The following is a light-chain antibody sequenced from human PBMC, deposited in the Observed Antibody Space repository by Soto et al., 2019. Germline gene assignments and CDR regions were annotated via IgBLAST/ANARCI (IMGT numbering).Light chain of an antibody. J-gene: IGLJ1*01. Sequence: QSVLTNPASVSGSPGQSITISCTGTSSTVGGFNVVSWYQQHPGKAPKVIIYEGIQRPSGVSNRFSGSKSGNTASLTISGLQAEDVGEYSCCSSAGSYFYVFGHVTK. CDR1: SSTVGGFNV. CDR2: EGI. V-gene: IGLV2-23*01. CDR3: CSSAGSYFYV.